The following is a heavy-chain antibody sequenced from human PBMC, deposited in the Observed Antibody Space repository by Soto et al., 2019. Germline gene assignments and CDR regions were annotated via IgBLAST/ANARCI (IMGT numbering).Heavy chain of an antibody. CDR1: GFTVSSNY. CDR3: ARDISCSGGSCYRDY. CDR2: IYGGGST. J-gene: IGHJ4*02. Sequence: EVQLVESGGGLVQPGGSLRLSCAASGFTVSSNYMSWVRQAPGKGLEWVSVIYGGGSTYYADSVKGRFTISRHNSKNTLYLQMNSLRAEDTAVYYCARDISCSGGSCYRDYWGQGTLVTVSS. V-gene: IGHV3-53*04. D-gene: IGHD2-15*01.